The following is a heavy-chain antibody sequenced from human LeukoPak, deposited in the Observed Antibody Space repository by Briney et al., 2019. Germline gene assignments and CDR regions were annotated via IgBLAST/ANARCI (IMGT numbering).Heavy chain of an antibody. CDR3: ARNWGRYFDH. CDR2: KYYSGST. J-gene: IGHJ4*02. Sequence: SETLSLTCTVSGGSISSSSYYWGWIRQPPGKGLEWIGSKYYSGSTYYNPSLKSRVTISVDTSKNQFSLKLSSVTAADTAVYYCARNWGRYFDHWGQGTLVTVSS. CDR1: GGSISSSSYY. D-gene: IGHD3-16*01. V-gene: IGHV4-39*07.